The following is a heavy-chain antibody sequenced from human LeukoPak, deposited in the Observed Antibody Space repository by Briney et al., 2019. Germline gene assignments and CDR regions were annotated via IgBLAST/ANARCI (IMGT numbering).Heavy chain of an antibody. CDR1: GIIFSNYA. CDR3: ARGRQGAKTRYFDL. D-gene: IGHD1-26*01. V-gene: IGHV3-64*01. CDR2: ISSDGGST. J-gene: IGHJ2*01. Sequence: GGSLRLSCAASGIIFSNYAMHWVRQGPGKGLECISTISSDGGSTYYANSVKGRFTISRDNSKKTLYLQMGSLRAEDMAVYYCARGRQGAKTRYFDLWGRGTRVTVSS.